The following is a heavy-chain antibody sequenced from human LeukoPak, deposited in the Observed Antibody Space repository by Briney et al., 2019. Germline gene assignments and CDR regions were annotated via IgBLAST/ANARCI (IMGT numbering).Heavy chain of an antibody. Sequence: GESLKISCKASGDTFTNYWIARVPQMPGKGLEWMGIIYPGDSDTRYSPSVEGQVTISVDKSISTAFLQWNSLKASDTAMYYCARGGVFSSSWFAYFDYWGQGTLVTVSS. D-gene: IGHD6-13*01. CDR3: ARGGVFSSSWFAYFDY. CDR1: GDTFTNYW. J-gene: IGHJ4*02. CDR2: IYPGDSDT. V-gene: IGHV5-51*01.